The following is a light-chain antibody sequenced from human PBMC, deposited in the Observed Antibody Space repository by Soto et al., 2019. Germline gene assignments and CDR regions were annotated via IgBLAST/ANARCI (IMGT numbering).Light chain of an antibody. CDR1: QSLNND. V-gene: IGKV1-5*01. CDR2: DAS. Sequence: DIQMTQSPSTLSASVGDRVTITCRASQSLNNDLAWYQQKPGKAPNLLIYDASTLERGVPSRFSGTGSWTEFTLAISSLQPDDFATYYCQQYHRSSVTFGQGTRLEIK. J-gene: IGKJ5*01. CDR3: QQYHRSSVT.